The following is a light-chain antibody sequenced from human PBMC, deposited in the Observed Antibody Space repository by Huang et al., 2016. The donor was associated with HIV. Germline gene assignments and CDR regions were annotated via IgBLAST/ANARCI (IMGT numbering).Light chain of an antibody. CDR2: AAS. J-gene: IGKJ2*01. CDR1: QSVNTN. V-gene: IGKV3-15*01. CDR3: QQYNKWPPEYT. Sequence: VMMSQSPATLAASPGERVTLSCGASQSVNTNLAWYQQKPDQPPRLLIYAASTRATGVPARFAGSVSGTEFTLTIDSLQSDDFAVYYCQQYNKWPPEYTFGQGTRLEIK.